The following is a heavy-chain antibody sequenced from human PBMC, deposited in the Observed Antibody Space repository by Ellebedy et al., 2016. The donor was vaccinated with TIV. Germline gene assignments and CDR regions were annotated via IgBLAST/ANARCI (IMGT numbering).Heavy chain of an antibody. V-gene: IGHV3-21*01. CDR3: ATSRARVY. Sequence: PGGSLRLSCAASGLTFSSYAMCWVRQAPGKGLEWVSSISSSGSYLYYADSVKGRFTISRDNAKNSLYLQMNSLRVDDTAVYYCATSRARVYWGQGTLVTVSS. J-gene: IGHJ4*02. CDR2: ISSSGSYL. CDR1: GLTFSSYA.